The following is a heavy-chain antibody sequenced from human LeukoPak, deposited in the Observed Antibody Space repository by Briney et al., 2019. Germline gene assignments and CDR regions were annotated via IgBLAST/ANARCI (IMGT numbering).Heavy chain of an antibody. CDR2: INPGGTET. CDR1: GFSLSSYW. CDR3: GRFGYVAGVDL. Sequence: GGSLRLSCAASGFSLSSYWVTWVRQAPGTGLEWVANINPGGTETYYVEPVKGRFTISRDNAKNLVYLQMNSLRAEDSAVYHCGRFGYVAGVDLWGQGTLITVSS. J-gene: IGHJ4*02. V-gene: IGHV3-7*01. D-gene: IGHD2-15*01.